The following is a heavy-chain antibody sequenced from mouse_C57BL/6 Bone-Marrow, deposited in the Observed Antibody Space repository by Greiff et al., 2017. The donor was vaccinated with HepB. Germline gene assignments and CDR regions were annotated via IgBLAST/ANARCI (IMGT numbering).Heavy chain of an antibody. V-gene: IGHV3-3*01. CDR2: TFYSGIT. D-gene: IGHD2-4*01. J-gene: IGHJ4*01. CDR3: ARGIYYDYEDYAMDY. CDR1: GFSINSDCY. Sequence: EVKVEESGPSLVRPSQTLSLTCTVTGFSINSDCYWIWIRQFPGNKLEYIGYTFYSGITYYNPSLESRTYITRDTSKNQFSLKLSSVTTEDTATYYCARGIYYDYEDYAMDYWGQGTSVTVSS.